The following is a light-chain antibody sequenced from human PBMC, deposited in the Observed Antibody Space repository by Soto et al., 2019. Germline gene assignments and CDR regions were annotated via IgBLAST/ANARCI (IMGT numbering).Light chain of an antibody. CDR1: TGAVTSIHW. Sequence: QAVVTQDPSLTVSPGGTVTLTGGSTTGAVTSIHWPYWFQQRPGQAPRTLIYDTTIKHSWTPARFSGSLLGGKAALTPSGAQPEDEAEYYCLLSYNDARVFGGGTKLTVL. J-gene: IGLJ2*01. CDR3: LLSYNDARV. V-gene: IGLV7-46*01. CDR2: DTT.